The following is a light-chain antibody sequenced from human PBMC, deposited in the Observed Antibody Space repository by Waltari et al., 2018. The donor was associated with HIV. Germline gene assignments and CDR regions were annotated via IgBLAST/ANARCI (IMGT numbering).Light chain of an antibody. Sequence: QSALTQPPSASGSPGQSVTISCTGTSSDVGGYNYVSWYQQHPDKAPKLMIYEFTKRPSGVPDRFSGSKSGNTASLTISGLQAEDEADYYCSSYAGSNTFAFGTGTKVTVL. J-gene: IGLJ1*01. CDR3: SSYAGSNTFA. V-gene: IGLV2-8*01. CDR2: EFT. CDR1: SSDVGGYNY.